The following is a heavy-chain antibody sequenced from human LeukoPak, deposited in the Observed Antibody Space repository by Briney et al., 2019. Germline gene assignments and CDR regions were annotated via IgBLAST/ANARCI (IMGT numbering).Heavy chain of an antibody. D-gene: IGHD6-13*01. CDR1: GYTFTGED. CDR3: ARAYSSSWYGMTTPGYY. V-gene: IGHV1-2*02. CDR2: INPNSAGT. Sequence: GPSVNLSCEISGYTFTGEDMPWGRGAPGQGLGGRGGINPNSAGTNYAQKVPGRVTMTRDTSSTTTYMDLSRLSSDHTAVYVCARAYSSSWYGMTTPGYYWRQGQLAIVS. J-gene: IGHJ4*02.